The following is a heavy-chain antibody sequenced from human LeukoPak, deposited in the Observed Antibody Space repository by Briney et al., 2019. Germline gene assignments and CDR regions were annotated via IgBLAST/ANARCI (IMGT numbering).Heavy chain of an antibody. Sequence: PGGTLRLSCAASGFTFSSYGMSWVRQAPGKGLEWVSAISGSGGSTYYADSVKGRFTISRDNSKNTLYLQMNSLRAEDTAVYYCAELGIMIGGVWGKGTTVTISS. D-gene: IGHD3-16*01. CDR3: AELGIMIGGV. CDR2: ISGSGGST. J-gene: IGHJ6*04. CDR1: GFTFSSYG. V-gene: IGHV3-23*01.